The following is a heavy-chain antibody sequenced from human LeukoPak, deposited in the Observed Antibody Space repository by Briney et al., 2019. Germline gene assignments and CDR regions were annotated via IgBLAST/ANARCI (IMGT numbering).Heavy chain of an antibody. CDR2: ITSSGSTK. J-gene: IGHJ4*02. Sequence: GGSLRLSCAASGFTFSSYEMNWVRQAPGKGLEWVSYITSSGSTKYYADSVRGRFTISRDNAKNSLYLQMNSLRAEDTAVYYCARGGGFTMLRGVINYWGQGTLVTVSS. V-gene: IGHV3-48*03. CDR1: GFTFSSYE. D-gene: IGHD3-10*01. CDR3: ARGGGFTMLRGVINY.